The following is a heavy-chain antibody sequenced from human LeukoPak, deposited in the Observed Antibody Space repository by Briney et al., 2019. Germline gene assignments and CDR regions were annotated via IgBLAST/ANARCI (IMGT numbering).Heavy chain of an antibody. J-gene: IGHJ3*02. CDR3: ARRGAFGSDAFDI. CDR1: GGSISSYY. D-gene: IGHD3-16*01. CDR2: IYTSGRT. Sequence: SETLSLTCTVSGGSISSYYWSWIRQPAGKGLEWIGRIYTSGRTNYNPSLKGRVTMSVDTSKNQFSLKLSSVTAADTAVYYCARRGAFGSDAFDIWGQGTMVTVSS. V-gene: IGHV4-4*07.